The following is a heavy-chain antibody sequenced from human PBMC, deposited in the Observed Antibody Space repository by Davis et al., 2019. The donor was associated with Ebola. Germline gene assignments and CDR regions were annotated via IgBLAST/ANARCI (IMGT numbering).Heavy chain of an antibody. CDR2: IYTSGST. D-gene: IGHD3-16*02. J-gene: IGHJ4*02. CDR3: ARVRGDMITFGGVIAL. Sequence: PSETLSLTCTVSGGSISSYYWSWIRQPAGKGLEWIGRIYTSGSTNYNPSLKSRVTMSVDTSKNQFSLKLSSVTAADTAVYYCARVRGDMITFGGVIALWGQGTLVTVSS. CDR1: GGSISSYY. V-gene: IGHV4-4*07.